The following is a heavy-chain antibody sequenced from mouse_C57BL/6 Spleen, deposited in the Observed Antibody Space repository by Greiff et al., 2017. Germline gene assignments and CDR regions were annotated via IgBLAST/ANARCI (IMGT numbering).Heavy chain of an antibody. CDR2: IDPETGGT. D-gene: IGHD1-1*01. CDR3: TRGLLRYFDY. J-gene: IGHJ2*01. Sequence: LVESGAELVRPGASVTLSCKASGYTFTDYEMHWVKQTPVHGLEWIGAIDPETGGTAYNQKFKGKAILTADKSSSTAYMELRSLTSEDSAVYYCTRGLLRYFDYWGQGTTLTVSS. CDR1: GYTFTDYE. V-gene: IGHV1-15*01.